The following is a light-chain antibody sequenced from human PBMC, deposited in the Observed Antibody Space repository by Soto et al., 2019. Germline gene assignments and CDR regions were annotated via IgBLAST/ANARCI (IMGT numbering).Light chain of an antibody. J-gene: IGKJ1*01. V-gene: IGKV3-20*01. CDR1: LTVSDNY. CDR3: QQYSKSPLT. CDR2: GAS. Sequence: EIVLTQSPCTLSLSTGERATLSCRASLTVSDNYLAWYQQKAGQVPRLVIYGASSRATGIPDRFSASGSGTDFTLTISRLEPEDFAVYYCQQYSKSPLTFGQGTKVDIK.